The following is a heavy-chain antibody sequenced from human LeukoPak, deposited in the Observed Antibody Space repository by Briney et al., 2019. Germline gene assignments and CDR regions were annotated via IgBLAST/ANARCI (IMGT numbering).Heavy chain of an antibody. CDR2: VLYRGGST. J-gene: IGHJ4*02. D-gene: IGHD3-10*01. Sequence: GGSLRLSCAASGFTFSFYAMRWVRQAPGQGVEWVLTVLYRGGSTYSADSVKGRFPISRENSKNTLYLQMNSLRDEDTAVYYCAKSQVSMVRGFGGSYYFDYWGQGTLVSVSS. CDR1: GFTFSFYA. CDR3: AKSQVSMVRGFGGSYYFDY. V-gene: IGHV3-23*01.